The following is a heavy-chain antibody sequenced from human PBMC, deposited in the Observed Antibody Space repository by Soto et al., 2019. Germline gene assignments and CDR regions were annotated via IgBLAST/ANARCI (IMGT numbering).Heavy chain of an antibody. CDR3: ASDRSLGSNWYYYLES. V-gene: IGHV3-48*02. CDR2: ISSSSSAI. D-gene: IGHD3-16*01. Sequence: GSLRLSCAASGFTFGTHAMNWVRQFPGRGLEWVSYISSSSSAIDYADSVKGRFTVSRDNAKNSLYLQMNSLRDEDTAVYYCASDRSLGSNWYYYLESWGQGTLVTVSS. J-gene: IGHJ4*02. CDR1: GFTFGTHA.